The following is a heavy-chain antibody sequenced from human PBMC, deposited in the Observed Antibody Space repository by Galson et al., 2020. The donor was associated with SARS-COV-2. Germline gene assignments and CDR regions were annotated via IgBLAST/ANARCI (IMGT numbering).Heavy chain of an antibody. CDR2: ISSSSSQL. J-gene: IGHJ6*02. D-gene: IGHD2-15*01. CDR3: ARDKEYCSTGSCLSYGMDV. V-gene: IGHV3-21*01. Sequence: GGSLRLSCAASGSTFSSYSMNWVRQAPGKGLAWVSSISSSSSQLSYADSVKGRFIISSNNAKNSLYLQLNSLTAEDTAVYCCARDKEYCSTGSCLSYGMDVWGQGTTVTVSS. CDR1: GSTFSSYS.